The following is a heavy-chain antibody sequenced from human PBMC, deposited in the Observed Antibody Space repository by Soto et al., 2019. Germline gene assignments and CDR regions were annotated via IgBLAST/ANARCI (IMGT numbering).Heavy chain of an antibody. J-gene: IGHJ1*01. D-gene: IGHD3-22*01. CDR2: ITGSGGST. CDR3: ARVRGDSITVLVGQY. V-gene: IGHV3-23*01. CDR1: GFTFSSYA. Sequence: EVQLLESGGGLVQPGGSLRLSCVASGFTFSSYAMRWVRHAPGQGLEWVSGITGSGGSTYSADSVRGRVTISKDNSKNRLPLRMNSLRSEDTAIYYCARVRGDSITVLVGQYCGQGMLGTVSS.